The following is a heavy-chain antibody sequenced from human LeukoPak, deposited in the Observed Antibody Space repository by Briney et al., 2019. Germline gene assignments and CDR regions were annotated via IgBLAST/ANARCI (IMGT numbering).Heavy chain of an antibody. Sequence: SETLSLTCTVSGGSISSYYWSWIRQPPGKGLEWIGYIYYSGSTNYNPSLKSRVTISVDTSKNQFSLKLSSVTAADTAVCYCTRVDSDILTGYSHAFDIWGQGTKVTVSS. CDR1: GGSISSYY. J-gene: IGHJ3*02. CDR3: TRVDSDILTGYSHAFDI. D-gene: IGHD3-9*01. CDR2: IYYSGST. V-gene: IGHV4-59*01.